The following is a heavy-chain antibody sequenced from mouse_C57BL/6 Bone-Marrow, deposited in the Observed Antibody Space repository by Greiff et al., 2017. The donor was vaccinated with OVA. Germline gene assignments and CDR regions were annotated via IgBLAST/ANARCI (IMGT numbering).Heavy chain of an antibody. V-gene: IGHV1-55*01. CDR2: IYPGSGST. CDR1: GYTFTSYW. CDR3: APPITTVVANDFDV. Sequence: QVQLQQPGAELVKPGASVKMSCKASGYTFTSYWITWVKQRPGQGLEWIGDIYPGSGSTNYNEKFKSKATLTVDTSSSTAYMQLSSLTSEDSAVYYCAPPITTVVANDFDVWGTGTTVTVSS. D-gene: IGHD1-1*01. J-gene: IGHJ1*03.